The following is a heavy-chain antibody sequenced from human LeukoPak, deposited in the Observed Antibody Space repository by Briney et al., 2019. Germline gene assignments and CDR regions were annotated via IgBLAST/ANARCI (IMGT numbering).Heavy chain of an antibody. CDR3: ARGRSIAARPRVRYYFDY. CDR2: MNPNRGNT. Sequence: ASVKVSCKASGYTFTSYDINWVGQAAGQGLEWMGWMNPNRGNTGYAQKFQGRVTITRNTSISTAYMELTSLRSEDTAVYYCARGRSIAARPRVRYYFDYWGQGTLVTVSS. D-gene: IGHD6-6*01. CDR1: GYTFTSYD. V-gene: IGHV1-8*03. J-gene: IGHJ4*02.